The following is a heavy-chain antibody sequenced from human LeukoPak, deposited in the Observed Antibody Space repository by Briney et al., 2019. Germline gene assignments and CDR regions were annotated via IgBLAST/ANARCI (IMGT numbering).Heavy chain of an antibody. CDR3: ARAPPEYYYDSSGQQVAFDI. V-gene: IGHV3-48*03. Sequence: GGSLRLSCAASGFTFSSYAMNWVRQAPGKGLEWVSYISSSGSTIYYADSVKGRFTISRDNAKNSLYLQMNSLRAEDTAVYYCARAPPEYYYDSSGQQVAFDIWGQGTMVTVPS. CDR2: ISSSGSTI. J-gene: IGHJ3*02. D-gene: IGHD3-22*01. CDR1: GFTFSSYA.